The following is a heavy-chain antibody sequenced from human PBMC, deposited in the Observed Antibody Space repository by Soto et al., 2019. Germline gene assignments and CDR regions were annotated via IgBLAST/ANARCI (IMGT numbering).Heavy chain of an antibody. CDR3: ARDASSGYYYVSPNFDY. CDR2: TYYRSKWYN. D-gene: IGHD3-22*01. V-gene: IGHV6-1*01. J-gene: IGHJ4*02. Sequence: PSQTLSLTCAISGDSVSSNSAAWNWTRQSPSRGLEWLGRTYYRSKWYNDYAVSVKSRITINPDTSKNQFSLQLNTVTPEDTAVYYCARDASSGYYYVSPNFDYWGQGTLVTVSS. CDR1: GDSVSSNSAA.